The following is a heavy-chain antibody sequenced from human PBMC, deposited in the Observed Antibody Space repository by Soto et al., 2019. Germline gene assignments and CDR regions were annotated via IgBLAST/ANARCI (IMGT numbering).Heavy chain of an antibody. J-gene: IGHJ3*01. CDR3: ARARWYDAFDV. CDR1: GLCMSVDNY. Sequence: ALTWTGAGLCMSVDNYGGWIRKPPGKGLEWIGSIFHGGNTYYNPSLKSRVTISVDMSKNQFSLKLNSVTAADTAVYYCARARWYDAFDVWGHGTVVTVSS. V-gene: IGHV4-38-2*02. D-gene: IGHD2-15*01. CDR2: IFHGGNT.